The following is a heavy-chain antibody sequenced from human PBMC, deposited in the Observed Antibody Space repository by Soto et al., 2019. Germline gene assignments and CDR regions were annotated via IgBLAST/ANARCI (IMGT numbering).Heavy chain of an antibody. Sequence: PSETLSLTCTVSGVSISNYYWTWIRQTAGKGLEWIGRIYVSGSTNYNPSLKSRVTMSVDRSQNQFSLNLNSVTAADTAVYYCERDDSSGYFGVWGQGTTVTVSS. CDR1: GVSISNYY. J-gene: IGHJ6*02. D-gene: IGHD3-22*01. V-gene: IGHV4-4*07. CDR2: IYVSGST. CDR3: ERDDSSGYFGV.